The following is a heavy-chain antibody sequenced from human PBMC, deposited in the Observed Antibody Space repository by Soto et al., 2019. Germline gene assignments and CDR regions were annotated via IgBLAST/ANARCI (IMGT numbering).Heavy chain of an antibody. V-gene: IGHV2-5*02. Sequence: QITLNESGPTVVKPTEPLTLTCTFSGFSLTTSGVGVGWVRQSPGKAPEWLAFIYWDDDTRYSTSLKSRLTITKDTSKNQVVLTMAHVDPADTATYYCAHRVLRAVFGLVTTTAIYFDFWGQGTPVVVSS. CDR3: AHRVLRAVFGLVTTTAIYFDF. CDR2: IYWDDDT. J-gene: IGHJ4*02. D-gene: IGHD3-3*01. CDR1: GFSLTTSGVG.